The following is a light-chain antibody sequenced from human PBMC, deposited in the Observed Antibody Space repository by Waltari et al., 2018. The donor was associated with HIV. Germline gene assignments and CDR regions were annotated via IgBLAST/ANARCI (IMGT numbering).Light chain of an antibody. CDR1: SSPIGSTT. CDR3: AAWDGSLIGYV. V-gene: IGLV1-44*01. Sequence: QSVLTPSPPPSGTPGQRVSIDRSASSSPIGSTTVTWYQQRPGTAPKLRLYSREQRPSGVPDRFSGSYSGTSASLASSGLQSEDEADYYCAAWDGSLIGYVFGTGTKVTVL. J-gene: IGLJ1*01. CDR2: SRE.